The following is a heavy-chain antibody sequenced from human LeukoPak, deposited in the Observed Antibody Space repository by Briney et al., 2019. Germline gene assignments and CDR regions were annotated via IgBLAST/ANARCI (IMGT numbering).Heavy chain of an antibody. CDR3: ASCLLYGSGNNFDY. Sequence: GASVKVSCKASGGTFISYAISWVRQARGQGLEWMGGIIPIFGTANYAKKFQGRVTITEDESTSTAYMELSSLRSEDTAVYYCASCLLYGSGNNFDYWGQGTLVTVSS. V-gene: IGHV1-69*01. D-gene: IGHD3-10*01. CDR2: IIPIFGTA. J-gene: IGHJ4*02. CDR1: GGTFISYA.